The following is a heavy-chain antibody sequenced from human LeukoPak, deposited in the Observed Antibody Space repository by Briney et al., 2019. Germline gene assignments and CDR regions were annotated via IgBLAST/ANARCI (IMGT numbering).Heavy chain of an antibody. CDR3: TTEID. CDR1: GFIFSTYW. V-gene: IGHV3-15*05. J-gene: IGHJ4*02. D-gene: IGHD2/OR15-2a*01. Sequence: GGSLRLSCAASGFIFSTYWMSWVRQAPGKGLEWVGRIKSKTDGGTTDYAAPVKGRFTMSRDDSKNMLYLQMNSLKAEDTAVYYCTTEIDWGQGTLVAVSS. CDR2: IKSKTDGGTT.